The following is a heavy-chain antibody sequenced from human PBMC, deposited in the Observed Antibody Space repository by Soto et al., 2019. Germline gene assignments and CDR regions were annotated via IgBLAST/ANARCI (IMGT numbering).Heavy chain of an antibody. Sequence: GGSLRLSCAASGFTFDDYAMHWVRQAPGKGLEWVSGISWNSGSIGYADSVKGRFTISRDNAKNSLYLQMNSLRAEDTALYYCAKAPFRAVAGIVDYWGQGTLVTVS. CDR2: ISWNSGSI. CDR3: AKAPFRAVAGIVDY. J-gene: IGHJ4*02. D-gene: IGHD6-19*01. CDR1: GFTFDDYA. V-gene: IGHV3-9*01.